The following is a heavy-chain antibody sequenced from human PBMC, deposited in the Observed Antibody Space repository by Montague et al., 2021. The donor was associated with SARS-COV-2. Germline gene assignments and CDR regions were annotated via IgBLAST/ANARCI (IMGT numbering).Heavy chain of an antibody. V-gene: IGHV3-30-3*01. J-gene: IGHJ3*02. D-gene: IGHD2-21*02. CDR1: GFTFSSYA. CDR3: AREGDIVVVTDAFDI. Sequence: SLRLSCAASGFTFSSYAMHWVRQAPGKGLEWVAVISYDGSNKYYADSVKGRFTISRDNSKNTLYLQMNSLRAEDTAVYYCAREGDIVVVTDAFDIWGQGIMVTVSS. CDR2: ISYDGSNK.